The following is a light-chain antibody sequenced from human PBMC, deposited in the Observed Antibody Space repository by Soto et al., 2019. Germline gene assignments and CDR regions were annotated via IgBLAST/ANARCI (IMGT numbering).Light chain of an antibody. CDR1: GSNIGSNS. CDR3: GTWESYLSVGV. V-gene: IGLV1-51*01. CDR2: DND. Sequence: QSVLTQPPSVSAAPGQPVTISCSGGGSNIGSNSVSWYQQVPGTAPKLLLYDNDKRPSGIPDRFSGSKSGTSATLGITGLQTADEADYYCGTWESYLSVGVFGGGTKVNVL. J-gene: IGLJ2*01.